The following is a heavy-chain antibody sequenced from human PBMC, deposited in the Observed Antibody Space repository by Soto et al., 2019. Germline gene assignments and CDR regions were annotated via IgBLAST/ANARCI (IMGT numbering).Heavy chain of an antibody. Sequence: SETLSLTCAVYGGSFSGYYWSWIRQPPGKGLEWIGEINHSGSTNYNPSLKSRVTISVDTSKNRFSLKLSSVTAADTAVYYCARLPATFNDAFDIWGQGTXVTVSS. CDR3: ARLPATFNDAFDI. V-gene: IGHV4-34*01. CDR2: INHSGST. J-gene: IGHJ3*02. D-gene: IGHD3-16*01. CDR1: GGSFSGYY.